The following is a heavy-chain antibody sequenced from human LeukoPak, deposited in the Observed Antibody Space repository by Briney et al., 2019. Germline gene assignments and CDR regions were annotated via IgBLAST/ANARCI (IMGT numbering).Heavy chain of an antibody. CDR2: ISSSSSYI. J-gene: IGHJ4*02. CDR1: GFTFSSYS. CDR3: ARERLPGYSYGPLGY. Sequence: GALRLSCAASGFTFSSYSMNWVRQAPGKGLEWVSAISSSSSYIYYADSVKGRFTISRDNAKNSLYLQMNSLRAEDTAVYYCARERLPGYSYGPLGYWGQGTLVTVSS. V-gene: IGHV3-21*01. D-gene: IGHD5-18*01.